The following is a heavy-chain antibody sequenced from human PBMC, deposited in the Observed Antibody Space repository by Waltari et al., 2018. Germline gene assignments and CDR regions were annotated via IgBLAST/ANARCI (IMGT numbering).Heavy chain of an antibody. V-gene: IGHV4-34*01. J-gene: IGHJ4*02. CDR3: ARGAITIFGVVPYYFDY. CDR2: INHSGST. CDR1: GGSCSGYY. Sequence: LQQWGAGLSTPSQTLSLTCAVNGGSCSGYYWSLTRQPPGKGLEWIGEINHSGSTNYNPSRKSRVTISVDTSKNQFSLKLSSVTAADTAVYYCARGAITIFGVVPYYFDYWGQGTLVTVSS. D-gene: IGHD3-3*01.